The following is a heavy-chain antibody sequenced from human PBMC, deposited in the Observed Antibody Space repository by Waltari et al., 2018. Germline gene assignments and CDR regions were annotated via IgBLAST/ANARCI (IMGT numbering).Heavy chain of an antibody. Sequence: EVQLVESGGGLVQPGGSLRLSCAASGFTFSSYSMNWVRQAPGKGLEWVSYISSSSSTIYYADSVKGRFTISRDNAKNSLYLQMNSLRVEDTAVYYCARGPRGITMVQGVIPNFDYWGQGTLVTVSS. CDR3: ARGPRGITMVQGVIPNFDY. D-gene: IGHD3-10*01. CDR2: ISSSSSTI. V-gene: IGHV3-48*01. CDR1: GFTFSSYS. J-gene: IGHJ4*02.